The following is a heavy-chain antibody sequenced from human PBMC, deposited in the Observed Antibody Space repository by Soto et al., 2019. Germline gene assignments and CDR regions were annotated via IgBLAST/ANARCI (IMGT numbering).Heavy chain of an antibody. CDR2: MYHSGST. Sequence: PSETLSLTCTVSGGSISSYYWSWILQPPGKGLEWIGYMYHSGSTYYNPSLKSRVTISIDRSKNQFSLKLSSVTAADTAVYYCARVPDYWGQGILVTVAS. CDR1: GGSISSYY. V-gene: IGHV4-59*12. J-gene: IGHJ4*02. D-gene: IGHD2-2*01. CDR3: ARVPDY.